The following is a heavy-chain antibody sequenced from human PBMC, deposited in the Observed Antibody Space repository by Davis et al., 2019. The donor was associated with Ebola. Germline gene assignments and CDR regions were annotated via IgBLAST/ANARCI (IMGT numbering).Heavy chain of an antibody. D-gene: IGHD5-24*01. Sequence: MPGGSLRLSCTVSGGSMSTYSYYWGWIRQAPGKGLEWIGSVYYSGSTYYNPSLKSRVTISLDTSKNQFSLKLSSVTAADTAVYYCARDKGWLQSSYFDYWGQGTLVTVSS. J-gene: IGHJ4*02. CDR2: VYYSGST. CDR3: ARDKGWLQSSYFDY. V-gene: IGHV4-39*07. CDR1: GGSMSTYSYY.